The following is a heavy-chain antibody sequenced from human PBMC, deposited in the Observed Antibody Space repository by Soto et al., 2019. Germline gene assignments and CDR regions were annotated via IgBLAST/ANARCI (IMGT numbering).Heavy chain of an antibody. CDR1: GFTFSSYG. V-gene: IGHV3-33*01. J-gene: IGHJ4*02. D-gene: IGHD3-22*01. CDR3: ARDYYDSSGYYHTGGFEDY. Sequence: GGSLRLSCAASGFTFSSYGMHWVRQAPGKGLEWVAVIWYDGSNKYYADSVKGRFTISRDNSKNTLYLQMNSLRAEDTAVYYCARDYYDSSGYYHTGGFEDYWGQGTLVTVSS. CDR2: IWYDGSNK.